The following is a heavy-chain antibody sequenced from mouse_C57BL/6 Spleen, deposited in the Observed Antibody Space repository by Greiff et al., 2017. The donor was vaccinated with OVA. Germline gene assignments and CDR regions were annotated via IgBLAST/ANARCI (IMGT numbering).Heavy chain of an antibody. J-gene: IGHJ2*01. V-gene: IGHV5-16*01. CDR2: INYDGSST. CDR1: GFTFSDYY. CDR3: ASRIDNENYFDY. Sequence: EVQLVESEGGLVQPGSSMKLSCTASGFTFSDYYIAWVRQVPEKGLEWVANINYDGSSTYYLDSLKSRFIISRDNAKNILYLQMSSLKSEDTATYYCASRIDNENYFDYWGQGTTLTVSS.